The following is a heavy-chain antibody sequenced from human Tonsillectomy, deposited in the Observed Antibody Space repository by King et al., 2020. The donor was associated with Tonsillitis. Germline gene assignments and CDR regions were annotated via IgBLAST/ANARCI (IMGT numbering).Heavy chain of an antibody. CDR3: ARERDMEATGWFDP. CDR1: GFTFSSYS. J-gene: IGHJ5*02. Sequence: QLVQSGGGLVKPGGSLRLSCAASGFTFSSYSMNWVRQAPGKGLEWVSSISSSSSYIYYADSVKGRFTISRDNAKNSLYLQMNSLRAEDTAVYYCARERDMEATGWFDPWGQGTLVTVSS. D-gene: IGHD5-12*01. CDR2: ISSSSSYI. V-gene: IGHV3-21*01.